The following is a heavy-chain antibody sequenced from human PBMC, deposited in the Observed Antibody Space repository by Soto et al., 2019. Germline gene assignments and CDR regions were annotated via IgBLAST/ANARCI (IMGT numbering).Heavy chain of an antibody. CDR1: GFTFSDYY. CDR3: ARAHCSGGSCYSRYNWFDP. Sequence: GSLRLSCAASGFTFSDYYMSWIRQAPGKGLEWVSYISSSGSTIYYADSVKGRFTISRDNAKNSLYLQMNSLRAEDTAVYYCARAHCSGGSCYSRYNWFDPWGQGTLVTVSS. D-gene: IGHD2-15*01. J-gene: IGHJ5*02. CDR2: ISSSGSTI. V-gene: IGHV3-11*01.